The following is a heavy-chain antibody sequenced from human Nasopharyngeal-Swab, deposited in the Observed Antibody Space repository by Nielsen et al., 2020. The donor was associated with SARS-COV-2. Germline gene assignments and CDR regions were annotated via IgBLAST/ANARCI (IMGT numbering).Heavy chain of an antibody. D-gene: IGHD6-13*01. CDR1: GFTFNQNY. CDR2: ITPSGGAT. Sequence: ASVKVSCKASGFTFNQNYMHWVRQAPGQGLEWMGVITPSGGATNYARKFQGRVTMTRDPSTSTVYLDLSSLKSEDTAVYFCAREPGGIVAPGRHFDPWGQGTLVTVSS. CDR3: AREPGGIVAPGRHFDP. V-gene: IGHV1-46*02. J-gene: IGHJ5*02.